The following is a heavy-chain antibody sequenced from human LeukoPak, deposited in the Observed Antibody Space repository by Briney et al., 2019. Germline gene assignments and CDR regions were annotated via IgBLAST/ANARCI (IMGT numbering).Heavy chain of an antibody. CDR3: AREAITGTTWAYFDY. Sequence: GGPLKPSFAAPGFTSRTNGMHGVRQAPAKGLEGVAVIWYDGSNKYYADSVKGRFTISRDNSKNTLYLQMNSLRAEDTAVYYCAREAITGTTWAYFDYWGQGTLVTVSS. V-gene: IGHV3-33*01. J-gene: IGHJ4*02. D-gene: IGHD1-20*01. CDR2: IWYDGSNK. CDR1: GFTSRTNG.